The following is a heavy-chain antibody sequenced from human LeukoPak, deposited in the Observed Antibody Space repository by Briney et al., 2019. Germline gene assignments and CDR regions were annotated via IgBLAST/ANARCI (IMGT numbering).Heavy chain of an antibody. J-gene: IGHJ3*02. CDR3: AKDREGSGFHAFDI. CDR1: GFTFHDYA. V-gene: IGHV3-9*01. D-gene: IGHD1-26*01. CDR2: IIWNSATI. Sequence: GGSLRLSCAASGFTFHDYAMHWVRQAPGKGLEWVSCIIWNSATIGYADSVKGRFTISRDNAKNSLYLQMTSLRAEDTALYYCAKDREGSGFHAFDIWGQGTMVTVSS.